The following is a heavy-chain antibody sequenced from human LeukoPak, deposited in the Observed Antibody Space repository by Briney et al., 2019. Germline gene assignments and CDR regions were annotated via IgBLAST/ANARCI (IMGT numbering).Heavy chain of an antibody. D-gene: IGHD6-19*01. Sequence: PGGSLRLSCAASGFSFSNYAMNWVRQAPGKGLEWVSYIGSGGSTMYYADSVRGRFTISRDNAKNSLYLQMNSLRAEDTAVYYCARDGSIAVAEYYFDYWGQGTLVTVSS. V-gene: IGHV3-48*03. CDR1: GFSFSNYA. CDR2: IGSGGSTM. CDR3: ARDGSIAVAEYYFDY. J-gene: IGHJ4*02.